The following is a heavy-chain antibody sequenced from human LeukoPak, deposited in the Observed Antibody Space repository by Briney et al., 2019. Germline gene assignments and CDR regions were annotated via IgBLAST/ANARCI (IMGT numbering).Heavy chain of an antibody. D-gene: IGHD2-15*01. V-gene: IGHV4-30-2*01. Sequence: LRLSCAASGFTFSTYAMSWIRQPPGKGLEWIGYIYHSGSTYYNPSLKSRVTISVDRSKNQFSLKLSSVTAADTAVYYCARGGRSRYPPPFDYWGQGTLDTVSS. J-gene: IGHJ4*02. CDR2: IYHSGST. CDR3: ARGGRSRYPPPFDY. CDR1: GFTFSTYA.